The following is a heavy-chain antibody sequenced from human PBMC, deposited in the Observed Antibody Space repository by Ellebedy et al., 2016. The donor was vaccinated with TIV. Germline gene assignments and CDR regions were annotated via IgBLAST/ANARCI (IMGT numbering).Heavy chain of an antibody. Sequence: ASVKVSXXASGYTFTSYGISWVRQAPGQGLEWMGWISAYNGNTNYAQKLQGRVTMTRDTSTSTVYMELSSLRSEDTAVYYCARDLPEVAFDYWGQGTLVTVSS. V-gene: IGHV1-18*01. J-gene: IGHJ4*02. CDR1: GYTFTSYG. D-gene: IGHD2-15*01. CDR2: ISAYNGNT. CDR3: ARDLPEVAFDY.